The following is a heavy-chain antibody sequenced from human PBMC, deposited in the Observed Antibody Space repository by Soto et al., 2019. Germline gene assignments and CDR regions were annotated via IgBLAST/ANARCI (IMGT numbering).Heavy chain of an antibody. V-gene: IGHV5-10-1*01. CDR3: ARQIYDSDTGPNFQYYFDS. D-gene: IGHD3-22*01. Sequence: GVSLKRSCRGSGCRFVCYGISWVRQKPGKGLEWMGRIDPSDSQTYYSPSFRGHVTISATKSITTVCLQWSSLRASDTAMYYCARQIYDSDTGPNFQYYFDSWGQGPPVNVAS. J-gene: IGHJ4*02. CDR2: IDPSDSQT. CDR1: GCRFVCYG.